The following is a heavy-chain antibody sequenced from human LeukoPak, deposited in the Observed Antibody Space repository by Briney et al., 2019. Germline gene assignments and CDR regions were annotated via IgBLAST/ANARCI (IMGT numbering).Heavy chain of an antibody. CDR3: ARIFIRNGYSSYFDC. CDR2: VYQSGTT. V-gene: IGHV4-38-2*02. CDR1: GFSISSGHY. J-gene: IGHJ4*02. Sequence: PSETLSLTCTVSGFSISSGHYWGWVRQPPGAGLEWIGSVYQSGTTYYNPSLKSRVTTSVDMSKNQFSLRLRPVAAADTAVYYCARIFIRNGYSSYFDCWGQGTLVTVSS. D-gene: IGHD5-18*01.